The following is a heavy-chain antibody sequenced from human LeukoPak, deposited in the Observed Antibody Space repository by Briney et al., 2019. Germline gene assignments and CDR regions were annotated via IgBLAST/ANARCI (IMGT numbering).Heavy chain of an antibody. V-gene: IGHV4-30-4*01. Sequence: PSQTLSLTCIVSGGSISSGDYYWSWIRQPPGKGLEWIGYVHYSGSAYYNPSLKSRVTISVYTSKNQFSLKLSSVTAADTAVYYCARQDCSSTSCYTIFGYWGQGTLVTVSS. J-gene: IGHJ4*02. CDR1: GGSISSGDYY. D-gene: IGHD2-2*02. CDR2: VHYSGSA. CDR3: ARQDCSSTSCYTIFGY.